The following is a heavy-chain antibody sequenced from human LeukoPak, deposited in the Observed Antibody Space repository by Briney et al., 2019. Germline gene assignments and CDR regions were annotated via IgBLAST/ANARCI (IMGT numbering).Heavy chain of an antibody. Sequence: GGSLRLSCAASGFIFSNAWMSWVRQAPGKGLEWVGRIKSKTDGGTTDYAAPVKGRFTISRDDSKNTLYLQMNSLKTEDTAVYYCTTEDTGIGYSTKNFDYWGQGTLVTVSS. J-gene: IGHJ4*02. V-gene: IGHV3-15*01. CDR1: GFIFSNAW. CDR3: TTEDTGIGYSTKNFDY. D-gene: IGHD6-13*01. CDR2: IKSKTDGGTT.